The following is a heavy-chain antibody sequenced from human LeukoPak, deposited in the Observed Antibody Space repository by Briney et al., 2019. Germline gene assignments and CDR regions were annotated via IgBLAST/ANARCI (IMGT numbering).Heavy chain of an antibody. J-gene: IGHJ4*02. V-gene: IGHV3-33*01. Sequence: SGRSLGLSCTTSGFTFTNYGINWVRQAPGKGLEWVAAIWYDGSKTSYTDSVKGRFTVSRDISKNTVYLQMNGLRAEDTAVYSCARGYCSSTACPPCDYWGQGTLVTVSS. D-gene: IGHD2-2*01. CDR3: ARGYCSSTACPPCDY. CDR1: GFTFTNYG. CDR2: IWYDGSKT.